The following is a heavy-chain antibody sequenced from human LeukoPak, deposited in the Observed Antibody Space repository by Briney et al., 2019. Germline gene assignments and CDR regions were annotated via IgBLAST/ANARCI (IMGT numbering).Heavy chain of an antibody. CDR2: IYYSGST. D-gene: IGHD6-19*01. CDR1: GGSISSSSYY. Sequence: SETLSLTCTVSGGSISSSSYYWGWIRQPPGKGLEWIGSIYYSGSTYYNPSLKSRVTISVDTSKNQFSLKLSSVTAADTAVYHCARPRSSGWPYYYYGMDVWGQGTTVTVSS. V-gene: IGHV4-39*01. J-gene: IGHJ6*02. CDR3: ARPRSSGWPYYYYGMDV.